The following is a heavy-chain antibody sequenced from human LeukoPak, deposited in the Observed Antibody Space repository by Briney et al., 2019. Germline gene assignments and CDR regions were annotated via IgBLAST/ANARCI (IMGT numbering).Heavy chain of an antibody. Sequence: GGSLRHSCAASGFTVSSNYMSWVRQAPGKGLEWVSVIYIGGSTYYADSVKGRFTISRDNSKNTLYLQMNSLRAEDTAVYYCAKSRNSYYYGSGSPLDYWGQGTLVTVSS. D-gene: IGHD3-10*01. J-gene: IGHJ4*02. V-gene: IGHV3-53*01. CDR2: IYIGGST. CDR3: AKSRNSYYYGSGSPLDY. CDR1: GFTVSSNY.